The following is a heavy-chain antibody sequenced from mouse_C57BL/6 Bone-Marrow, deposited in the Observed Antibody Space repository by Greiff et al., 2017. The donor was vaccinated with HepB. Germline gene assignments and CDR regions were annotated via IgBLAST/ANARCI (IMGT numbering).Heavy chain of an antibody. D-gene: IGHD2-4*01. V-gene: IGHV5-12*01. CDR2: ISNGGGST. CDR3: ARHYDYDGHYFDY. J-gene: IGHJ2*01. CDR1: GFTFSDYY. Sequence: DVHLVESGGGLVQPGGSLKLSCAASGFTFSDYYMYWVRQTPEKRLEWVAYISNGGGSTYYPDTVKGRFTISRDNAKNTLYLQMSRLKSEDTAMYYCARHYDYDGHYFDYWGQGTTLTVSS.